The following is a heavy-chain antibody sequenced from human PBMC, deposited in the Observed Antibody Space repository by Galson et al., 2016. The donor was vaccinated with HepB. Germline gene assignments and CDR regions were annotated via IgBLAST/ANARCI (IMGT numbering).Heavy chain of an antibody. CDR1: GFSFDDFF. V-gene: IGHV3-9*01. D-gene: IGHD1-1*01. CDR2: ISWNSAET. CDR3: AKHMWQQQLVHKGGFDP. J-gene: IGHJ5*02. Sequence: SLRLSCAASGFSFDDFFLHWVRQRPGQGLEWVSGISWNSAETHYADPVRGRFTISRDNAKKSLFLEMDHLKPEDTATYYCAKHMWQQQLVHKGGFDPWGQGTLVTVSS.